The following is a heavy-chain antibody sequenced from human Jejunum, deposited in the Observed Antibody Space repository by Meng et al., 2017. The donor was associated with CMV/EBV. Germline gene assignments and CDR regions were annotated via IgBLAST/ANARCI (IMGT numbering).Heavy chain of an antibody. D-gene: IGHD3-10*01. V-gene: IGHV4-39*07. CDR2: VYYSGST. CDR1: GASSSDSSYY. CDR3: ARDPTPDGSDY. Sequence: QQEEAVPGLGKPSEPTSLTCPMSGASSSDSSYYWGWIRQPPGKGLEWIGSVYYSGSTYYNPSLESRVTISVDTSKNQFSLKLTSVTAADTATYYCARDPTPDGSDYWGRGTLVTVSS. J-gene: IGHJ4*02.